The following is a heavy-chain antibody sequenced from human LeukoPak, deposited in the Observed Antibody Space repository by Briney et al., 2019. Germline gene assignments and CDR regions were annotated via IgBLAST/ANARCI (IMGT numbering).Heavy chain of an antibody. Sequence: SETLSLTCTVSGGSISSSSYYWGWIRQPPGKGLEWIGSIYYSGSTYYNPSLKSRVTISVDTSKNQFSLKLSSVTAADTAVYYRARGPLPYIVVVPAATRGGYYFGYWGQGTLVTVSS. J-gene: IGHJ4*02. CDR3: ARGPLPYIVVVPAATRGGYYFGY. V-gene: IGHV4-39*07. D-gene: IGHD2-2*01. CDR2: IYYSGST. CDR1: GGSISSSSYY.